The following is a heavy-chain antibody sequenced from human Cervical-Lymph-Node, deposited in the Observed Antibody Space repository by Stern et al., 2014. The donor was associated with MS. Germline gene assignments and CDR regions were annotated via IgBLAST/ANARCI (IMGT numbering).Heavy chain of an antibody. CDR3: ARYCSTYDCDYNGMDV. D-gene: IGHD2-2*01. CDR2: IWDGGKNK. J-gene: IGHJ6*02. Sequence: VQLVESGGGVVQPGRSLRLSCAASGFTFSNYAIHWVRQAPGKGLEWVAVIWDGGKNKYNEELVKGRFTISRDNSKNTVDLQIKSLTVEDTSVYYCARYCSTYDCDYNGMDVWGQGTTVTVSS. CDR1: GFTFSNYA. V-gene: IGHV3-33*01.